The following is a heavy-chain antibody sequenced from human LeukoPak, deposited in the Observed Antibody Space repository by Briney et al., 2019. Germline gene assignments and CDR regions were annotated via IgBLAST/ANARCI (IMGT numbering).Heavy chain of an antibody. CDR2: IYYSGST. CDR3: ARDSGDYSNGREFGP. Sequence: SQTLSLTCTVSGGSISSGDYYWSWIRQPPGKGLEWIGYIYYSGSTYYNPSLKSRVTISVDTSKNQFSLKLSSVTAADTAVYYCARDSGDYSNGREFGPWGQGTLVTVSS. CDR1: GGSISSGDYY. J-gene: IGHJ5*02. V-gene: IGHV4-30-4*01. D-gene: IGHD4-4*01.